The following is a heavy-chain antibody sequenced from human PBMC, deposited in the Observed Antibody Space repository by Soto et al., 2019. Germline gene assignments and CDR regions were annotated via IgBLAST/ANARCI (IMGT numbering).Heavy chain of an antibody. Sequence: GGSLRLSCAASGFTFSNAWMNWVRQAPGKGLEWVGRIKSKADGGTIDYAAPVKGRFIISRDDSKNTLYLQMNSLKTEDTAVYFCITDLPGDTSDYWGQGTLVTVSS. CDR1: GFTFSNAW. V-gene: IGHV3-15*07. D-gene: IGHD3-16*01. CDR3: ITDLPGDTSDY. CDR2: IKSKADGGTI. J-gene: IGHJ4*02.